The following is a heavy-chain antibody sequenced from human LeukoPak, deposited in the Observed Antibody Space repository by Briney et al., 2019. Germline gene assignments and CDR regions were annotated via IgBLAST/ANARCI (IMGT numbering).Heavy chain of an antibody. CDR3: ATVNQDDFWSGYYTDYYYYYYMDV. V-gene: IGHV1-24*01. J-gene: IGHJ6*03. D-gene: IGHD3-3*01. CDR1: GYTLTELS. Sequence: ASVKVSCKASGYTLTELSMHWVRQAPGKGLEWMGGFDPEDGETIYAQKFQGRVTMTEDTSTDTAYMELSSLRSEDTAVYYCATVNQDDFWSGYYTDYYYYYYMDVWGKGTTVTVSS. CDR2: FDPEDGET.